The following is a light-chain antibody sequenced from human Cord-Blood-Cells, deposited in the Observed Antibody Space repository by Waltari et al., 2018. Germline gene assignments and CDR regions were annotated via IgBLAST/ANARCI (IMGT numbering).Light chain of an antibody. Sequence: EIVLTQSPATLSVSPGERDTLSCRASQSGRRNLAWYQQKPGQAPRLLIYGASTRATGIPARFSGSGSGTEFTLTISSLQSEDFAVYYCQQYNNWWTFGQGTKVEIK. CDR3: QQYNNWWT. J-gene: IGKJ1*01. V-gene: IGKV3-15*01. CDR2: GAS. CDR1: QSGRRN.